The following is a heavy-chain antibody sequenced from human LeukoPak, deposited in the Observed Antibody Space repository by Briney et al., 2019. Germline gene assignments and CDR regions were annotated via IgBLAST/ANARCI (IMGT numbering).Heavy chain of an antibody. CDR2: INPNSGGT. V-gene: IGHV1-2*02. Sequence: GASVKVSCKASGYTFTAYGTTWVRQAPGQGLEWMGWINPNSGGTNYAQKFQGRVTMTRDTSISTAYMELSRLRSDDTAVYYCASVEMATINYWGQGSLVTVSS. J-gene: IGHJ4*02. D-gene: IGHD5-24*01. CDR3: ASVEMATINY. CDR1: GYTFTAYG.